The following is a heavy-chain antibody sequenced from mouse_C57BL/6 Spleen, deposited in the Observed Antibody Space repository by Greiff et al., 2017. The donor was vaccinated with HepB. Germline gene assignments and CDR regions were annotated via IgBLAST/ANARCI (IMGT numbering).Heavy chain of an antibody. CDR1: GYTFTSYW. J-gene: IGHJ2*01. V-gene: IGHV1-55*01. D-gene: IGHD2-4*01. CDR3: ASGYDYDGGYFDY. CDR2: IYPGSGST. Sequence: QVQLKQSGAELVKPGASVKMSCKASGYTFTSYWITWVKQRPGQGLEWIGDIYPGSGSTNYNEKFKSKATLTVDTSSSTAYMQLSSLTSEDSAVYYCASGYDYDGGYFDYWGQGTTLTVSS.